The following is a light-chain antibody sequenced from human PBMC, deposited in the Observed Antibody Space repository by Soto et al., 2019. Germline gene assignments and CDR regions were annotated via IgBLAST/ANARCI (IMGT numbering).Light chain of an antibody. J-gene: IGKJ4*01. V-gene: IGKV3-20*01. Sequence: EVVLTQSPGTLSLSPVERGTLSCRASQTISRVRLVWYQQKPGQAPRLLIFGTSSRAADIPDSFSGSGSGTDFTLTISRLEPEDVAMYYCQHYDGSPLTFGRGTKVEIK. CDR2: GTS. CDR3: QHYDGSPLT. CDR1: QTISRVR.